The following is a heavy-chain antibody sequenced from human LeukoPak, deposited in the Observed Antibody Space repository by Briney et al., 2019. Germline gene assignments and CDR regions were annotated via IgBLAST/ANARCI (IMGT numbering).Heavy chain of an antibody. Sequence: ASVKVSCKASDYTFTSHGFSWVRQAPGQGLEWMGWISAYNGNTAYAQNLQARVTMTTDASTSTAYMELSSLRSEDTAVYYCARATSSGSNAFDIWGQGTMVTVSS. V-gene: IGHV1-18*01. CDR3: ARATSSGSNAFDI. J-gene: IGHJ3*02. CDR1: DYTFTSHG. CDR2: ISAYNGNT. D-gene: IGHD6-19*01.